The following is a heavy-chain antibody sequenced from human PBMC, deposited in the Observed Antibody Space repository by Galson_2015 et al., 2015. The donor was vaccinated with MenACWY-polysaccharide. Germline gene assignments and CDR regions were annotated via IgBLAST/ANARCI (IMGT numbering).Heavy chain of an antibody. CDR2: IWYDGSNK. Sequence: SLRLSCAASEFTFNYYGMQWVRQAPGKGLEWVALIWYDGSNKYYADSVKGRFTISRDNSKNTLYLQMNSLRAEDMAVYYCARAKGGAATVLVYYMDVWGKGTTVTVSS. V-gene: IGHV3-33*01. D-gene: IGHD1-26*01. CDR3: ARAKGGAATVLVYYMDV. CDR1: EFTFNYYG. J-gene: IGHJ6*03.